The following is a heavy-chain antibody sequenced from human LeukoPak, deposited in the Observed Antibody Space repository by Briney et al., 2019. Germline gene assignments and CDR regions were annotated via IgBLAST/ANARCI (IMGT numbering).Heavy chain of an antibody. J-gene: IGHJ4*02. V-gene: IGHV3-21*04. CDR1: GFTFSSYS. Sequence: GGSLRLSCAASGFTFSSYSMNWVRQAPGMGLEWVSSISSSSSSYIYYTDSVKGRFTISRDSSKHTLYLQMNSLRAEDTAVYYCATVIDNSGSLGFWGQGTLVTVSS. D-gene: IGHD3-22*01. CDR2: ISSSSSSYI. CDR3: ATVIDNSGSLGF.